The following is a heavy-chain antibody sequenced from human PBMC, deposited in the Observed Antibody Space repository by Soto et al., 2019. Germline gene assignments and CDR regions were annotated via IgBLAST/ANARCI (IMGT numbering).Heavy chain of an antibody. CDR1: GFTFNSYY. J-gene: IGHJ5*02. Sequence: EVQVVESGGGLVEPGGSLRLSCVASGFTFNSYYMSWVRQAPGKGLEWVSSISSGSSYIYYADSVKGRFTISRDNAKNSLYVQMDSLRAGDTAIYYCAREGDIVIVPGWLDPWGQGTLVTVSS. CDR2: ISSGSSYI. D-gene: IGHD2-2*01. V-gene: IGHV3-21*01. CDR3: AREGDIVIVPGWLDP.